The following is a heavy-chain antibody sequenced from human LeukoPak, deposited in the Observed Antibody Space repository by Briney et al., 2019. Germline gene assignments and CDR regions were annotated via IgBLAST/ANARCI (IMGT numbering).Heavy chain of an antibody. CDR1: GYTFTSYG. D-gene: IGHD6-19*01. J-gene: IGHJ4*02. CDR3: ARDGGMVAVAGRFDY. Sequence: ASVKVSCKASGYTFTSYGISWVRQAPGQGLEWMGWISAYNGNTNYAQKLQGRVTMTTDTSTSTAYMKLRSLRSDDTAVYYCARDGGMVAVAGRFDYWGQGTLVTVSS. CDR2: ISAYNGNT. V-gene: IGHV1-18*01.